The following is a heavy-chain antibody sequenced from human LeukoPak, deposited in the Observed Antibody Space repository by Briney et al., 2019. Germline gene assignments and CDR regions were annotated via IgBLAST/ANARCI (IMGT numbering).Heavy chain of an antibody. Sequence: ASVKVSCKGSGYTFINYGISWVRQAPGQGLEWMGWISAYNGNTNYAQKLQGRVTMTTDTSTSTAYMELRNLRSDDTAVYYCARMWEEGYSIHGGFDYWGRGTLVTVSS. CDR1: GYTFINYG. D-gene: IGHD1-26*01. CDR3: ARMWEEGYSIHGGFDY. V-gene: IGHV1-18*01. CDR2: ISAYNGNT. J-gene: IGHJ4*02.